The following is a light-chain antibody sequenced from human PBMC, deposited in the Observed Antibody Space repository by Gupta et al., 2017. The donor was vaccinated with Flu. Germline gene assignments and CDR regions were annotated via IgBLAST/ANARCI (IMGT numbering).Light chain of an antibody. CDR2: TSS. Sequence: DIQMTQSPSSLSASLGDRVTITCRASQNINIYLNWYQQKPGKAPKLLIYTSSRVQSGVPSRFSGSGSGTDFTLTISRRQPEDFATYYCQQRDINPVAFGGGTKVEIK. J-gene: IGKJ4*01. CDR3: QQRDINPVA. V-gene: IGKV1-39*01. CDR1: QNINIY.